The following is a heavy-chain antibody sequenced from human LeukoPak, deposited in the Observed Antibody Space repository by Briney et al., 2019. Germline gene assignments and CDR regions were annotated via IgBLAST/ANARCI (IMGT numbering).Heavy chain of an antibody. V-gene: IGHV1-8*01. CDR2: MNPNSGNT. Sequence: ASVKVSCKASGYTFTSYDINWVRQATGQGLEWMGWMNPNSGNTGYAQKFQGRVTMTRNTSISTAYMELSSLRSEDTAVYYCARGVSGSYWPYYYYYYMDVWGKGTTVTVSS. CDR1: GYTFTSYD. J-gene: IGHJ6*03. CDR3: ARGVSGSYWPYYYYYYMDV. D-gene: IGHD1-26*01.